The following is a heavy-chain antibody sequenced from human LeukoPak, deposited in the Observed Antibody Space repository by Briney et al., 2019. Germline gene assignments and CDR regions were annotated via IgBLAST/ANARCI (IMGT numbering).Heavy chain of an antibody. D-gene: IGHD5/OR15-5a*01. CDR1: GHLYHDLD. V-gene: IGHV3-9*01. J-gene: IGHJ4*02. CDR3: HKGQCSVYDSLPDC. Sequence: SGGSLRLSCAAWGHLYHDLDMQCVRQAPGKGLQWVSGISWSGGGIGYADSVKGRFTISRDNAKNSLYLQMNSLRPEDTVFYYCHKGQCSVYDSLPDCWGQGALVTVSS. CDR2: ISWSGGGI.